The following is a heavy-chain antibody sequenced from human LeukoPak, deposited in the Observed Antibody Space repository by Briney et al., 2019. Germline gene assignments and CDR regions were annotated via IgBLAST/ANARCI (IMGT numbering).Heavy chain of an antibody. Sequence: KTGGSLRLSCAASGFTFSSYAMSWVRQAPGKGLEWVSAISGSGGSTYYADSVKGRFTISRDNSKNPLYLQMNSLRAEDTAVYYCAKAYGDYSNPFDYWGQGTLVTVSS. CDR1: GFTFSSYA. CDR3: AKAYGDYSNPFDY. D-gene: IGHD4-17*01. J-gene: IGHJ4*02. V-gene: IGHV3-23*01. CDR2: ISGSGGST.